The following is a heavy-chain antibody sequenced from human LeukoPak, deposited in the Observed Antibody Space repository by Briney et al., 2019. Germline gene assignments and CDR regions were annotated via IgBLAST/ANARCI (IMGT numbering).Heavy chain of an antibody. Sequence: GGSLRLSCAASGFAFSDYSMNWVRQAPGKGLEWVANIRGSRSGLGSGNYYAGSVKGRFTISRDNLKNSLYLQMDSLRADDTAFYYCARAITAVDSYWGQGTLVTVSS. V-gene: IGHV3-21*05. CDR2: IRGSRSGLGSGN. CDR3: ARAITAVDSY. J-gene: IGHJ4*02. D-gene: IGHD6-13*01. CDR1: GFAFSDYS.